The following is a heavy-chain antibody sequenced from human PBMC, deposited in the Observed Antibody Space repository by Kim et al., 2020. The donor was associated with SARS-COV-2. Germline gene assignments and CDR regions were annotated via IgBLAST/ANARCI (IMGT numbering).Heavy chain of an antibody. CDR3: AKSKITMFQGVLYVMDV. V-gene: IGHV3-9*01. D-gene: IGHD3-10*01. Sequence: GGSLRLSCAASGFTFDDYAMHWVRQAPVKGLEWVSGISWNSGTIGYADSVKGRFTISRDNAKNSLYLQMNSLRTEDTALYYCAKSKITMFQGVLYVMDV. CDR2: ISWNSGTI. J-gene: IGHJ6*01. CDR1: GFTFDDYA.